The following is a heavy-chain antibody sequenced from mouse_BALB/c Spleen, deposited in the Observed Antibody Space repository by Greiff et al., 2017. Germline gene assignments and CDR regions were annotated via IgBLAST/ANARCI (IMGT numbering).Heavy chain of an antibody. Sequence: EVQGVESGGGLVKPGGSLKLSCAASGFTFSSYTMSWVRQTPEKRLEWVATISSGGGNTYYPDSVKGRFTISRDNAKNNLYLQMSSLRSEDTALYYCARSGYYLDYWGQGTTLTVSS. CDR1: GFTFSSYT. CDR2: ISSGGGNT. J-gene: IGHJ2*01. CDR3: ARSGYYLDY. V-gene: IGHV5-9*03.